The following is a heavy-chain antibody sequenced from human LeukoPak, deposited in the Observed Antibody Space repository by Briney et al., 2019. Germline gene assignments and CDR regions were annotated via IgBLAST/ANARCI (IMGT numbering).Heavy chain of an antibody. J-gene: IGHJ4*02. D-gene: IGHD1-14*01. V-gene: IGHV3-30*04. CDR1: GFTFSSYA. CDR3: ARGDPEEAQDY. Sequence: GGSLRLSCAASGFTFSSYAMHWVRQAPGKGLEWVAVISYYGSNKYYADSVKGRFTISRDNVKDTLYLQMNSLRAEDTAVYYCARGDPEEAQDYWGQGTLVTVSS. CDR2: ISYYGSNK.